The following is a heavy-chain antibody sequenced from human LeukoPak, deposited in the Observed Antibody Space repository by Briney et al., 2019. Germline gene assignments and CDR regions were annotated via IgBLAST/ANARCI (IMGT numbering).Heavy chain of an antibody. CDR1: GYTFTSYD. D-gene: IGHD4-23*01. J-gene: IGHJ6*02. Sequence: ASVKVSCKASGYTFTSYDINWVRQATGQGLEWMVWMNPNSGNTGYAQKFQGRVTMTRNTSISTAYMELSSLRSEDTAVYYCARSLGGGTHYYYGMDVWGQGTTVTVSS. V-gene: IGHV1-8*01. CDR3: ARSLGGGTHYYYGMDV. CDR2: MNPNSGNT.